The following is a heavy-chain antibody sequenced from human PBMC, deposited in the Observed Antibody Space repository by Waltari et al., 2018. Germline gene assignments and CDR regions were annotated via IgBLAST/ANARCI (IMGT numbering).Heavy chain of an antibody. CDR3: ARHIDSIRSA. CDR1: GYTFTDSV. V-gene: IGHV1-2*06. J-gene: IGHJ5*02. CDR2: INPKSGAT. Sequence: QVQLVQSGAEVKKPGASVKVSCKATGYTFTDSVIGWLRHAPGQGLEWMGRINPKSGATTYPQKRQGRITMTRDTSIGTAYMELGSVTSDDTALYYCARHIDSIRSAWGQGTLVTVSS. D-gene: IGHD2-21*01.